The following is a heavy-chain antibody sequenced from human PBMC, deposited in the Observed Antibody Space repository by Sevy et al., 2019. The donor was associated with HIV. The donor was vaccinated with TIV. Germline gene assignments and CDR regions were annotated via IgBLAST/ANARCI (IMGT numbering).Heavy chain of an antibody. D-gene: IGHD3-3*01. Sequence: GGSLRLSCVASGFTFSSYGMHWVRQAPGKGLEWVAVIWYDGSNKYYADSVKGRFTISRDNSKNTLYLQMNSLRAEDTAVYYCARVIQYTIFGVVIPNDAFDIWGQGTMVTVSS. V-gene: IGHV3-33*01. CDR3: ARVIQYTIFGVVIPNDAFDI. CDR1: GFTFSSYG. J-gene: IGHJ3*02. CDR2: IWYDGSNK.